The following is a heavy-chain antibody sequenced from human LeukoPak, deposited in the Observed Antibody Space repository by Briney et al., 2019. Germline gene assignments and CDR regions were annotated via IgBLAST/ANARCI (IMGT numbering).Heavy chain of an antibody. V-gene: IGHV3-74*01. CDR3: ARDGGYSYGAPHDY. CDR2: INSDGSST. CDR1: GFTFSSYW. J-gene: IGHJ4*02. Sequence: GGSLRLSCAASGFTFSSYWMHWVRQAPGKGLVWVSRINSDGSSTSYADSVKGRFTISRDNAKNTLYLQMNSLRAEDTAVYYCARDGGYSYGAPHDYWAREPWSPSPQ. D-gene: IGHD5-18*01.